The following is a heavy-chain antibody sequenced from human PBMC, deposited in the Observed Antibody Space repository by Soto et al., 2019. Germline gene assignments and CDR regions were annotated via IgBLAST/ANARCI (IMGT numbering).Heavy chain of an antibody. D-gene: IGHD5-12*01. J-gene: IGHJ4*02. Sequence: SETLSLTCAVYGGSFSGYYWSWIRQPPGKGLEWIGEINHSGSTNYNPSLKSRVTISVDTSKNQFSLKLSSVTAADTAVYYCARWGPYSGYDPGFDYWGQGTLVTVSS. CDR1: GGSFSGYY. V-gene: IGHV4-34*01. CDR2: INHSGST. CDR3: ARWGPYSGYDPGFDY.